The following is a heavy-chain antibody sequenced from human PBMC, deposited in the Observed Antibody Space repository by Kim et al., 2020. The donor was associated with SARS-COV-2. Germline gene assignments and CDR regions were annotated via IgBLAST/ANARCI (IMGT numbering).Heavy chain of an antibody. J-gene: IGHJ4*02. Sequence: RNSPTFQGQVTISADKSNSTAYLQLSSLKASDTAMYYCARQGDYGDFFDYWGQGTLVTVSS. V-gene: IGHV5-51*01. D-gene: IGHD4-17*01. CDR3: ARQGDYGDFFDY.